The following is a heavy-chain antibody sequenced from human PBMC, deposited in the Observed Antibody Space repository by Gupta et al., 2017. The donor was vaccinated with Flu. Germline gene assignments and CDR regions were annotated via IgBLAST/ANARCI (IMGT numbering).Heavy chain of an antibody. CDR2: IGGSGETI. CDR3: ARKPLGFLARYYYMDV. D-gene: IGHD3-3*01. Sequence: IGGSGETIYYADSVKGRFTISRDNAKNSLYLQMNSLRAEDTAVYYCARKPLGFLARYYYMDVWGKGTTVTVSS. V-gene: IGHV3-48*03. J-gene: IGHJ6*03.